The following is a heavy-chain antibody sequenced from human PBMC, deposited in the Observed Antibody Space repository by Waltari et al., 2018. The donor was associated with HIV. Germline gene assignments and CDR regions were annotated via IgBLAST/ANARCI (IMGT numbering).Heavy chain of an antibody. D-gene: IGHD3-10*01. V-gene: IGHV3-23*01. CDR1: GFTFSTYS. Sequence: EVQLLDSGGGLVQPGGSLRLSCAASGFTFSTYSMSWVRPAPSKGLEWVSGISGSGDTTYYADSVKGRFTISRDNSRYTLYLQMKSLRVEDTAIYYCARDYGSGNYYNPFQHWGQGTLVTVFS. CDR2: ISGSGDTT. CDR3: ARDYGSGNYYNPFQH. J-gene: IGHJ1*01.